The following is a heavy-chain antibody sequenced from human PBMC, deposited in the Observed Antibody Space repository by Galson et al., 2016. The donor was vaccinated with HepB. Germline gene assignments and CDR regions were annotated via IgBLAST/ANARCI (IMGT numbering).Heavy chain of an antibody. V-gene: IGHV3-23*01. CDR1: AFTFSNFA. D-gene: IGHD3-22*01. J-gene: IGHJ4*02. CDR2: ISDGGGST. CDR3: ARSPDYFDSSGYSLPFDY. Sequence: SLRLSCAASAFTFSNFAMNWVRQAPGKGLEWVSIISDGGGSTYYADSLEGRFTISRDDAKNSLYLQMNSLRAEDTAVYYCARSPDYFDSSGYSLPFDYWGQGTLVTVSS.